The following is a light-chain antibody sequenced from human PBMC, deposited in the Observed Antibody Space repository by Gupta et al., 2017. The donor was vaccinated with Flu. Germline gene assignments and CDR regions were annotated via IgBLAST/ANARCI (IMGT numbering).Light chain of an antibody. J-gene: IGLJ3*02. CDR3: AAWDDSRNGVV. CDR2: NND. Sequence: RVTSSSPETTSDIGGNNVNWYHQLPEPAPNLLIYNNDKRPSGVPDRFSASKSGTSASLAISGLQAEDEADYYCAAWDDSRNGVVFGGGTKLTVL. V-gene: IGLV1-44*01. CDR1: TSDIGGNN.